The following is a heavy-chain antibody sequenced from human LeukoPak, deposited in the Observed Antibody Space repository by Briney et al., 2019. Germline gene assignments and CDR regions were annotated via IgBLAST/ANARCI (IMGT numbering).Heavy chain of an antibody. CDR1: GFSFSDYY. CDR3: ARGVGRDNWFDP. Sequence: GGSLRLSCAASGFSFSDYYMSWIRQAPGKGLEWISYISTSGSNIYYADSVKGRFTISRDNAKNSLYLQMNSLRAEDTAVYYCARGVGRDNWFDPWGQGTLVTVSS. CDR2: ISTSGSNI. J-gene: IGHJ5*02. V-gene: IGHV3-11*04. D-gene: IGHD2-15*01.